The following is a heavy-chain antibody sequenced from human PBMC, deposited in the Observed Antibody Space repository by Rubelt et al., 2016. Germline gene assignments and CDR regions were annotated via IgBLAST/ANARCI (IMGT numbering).Heavy chain of an antibody. Sequence: QVQLQESGPGLVKPSETLSLTCTVSGGSVSSGSYYWSWIRQPPGKGLEWIGYIYYSGSTNYNPSLKSRVTISVDTSKNQFSLKLSSVTAADTAVYYCARWTGTTGKGTENWFDPWGQGTLVTVSS. V-gene: IGHV4-61*01. D-gene: IGHD1-1*01. CDR3: ARWTGTTGKGTENWFDP. J-gene: IGHJ5*02. CDR1: GGSVSSGSYY. CDR2: IYYSGST.